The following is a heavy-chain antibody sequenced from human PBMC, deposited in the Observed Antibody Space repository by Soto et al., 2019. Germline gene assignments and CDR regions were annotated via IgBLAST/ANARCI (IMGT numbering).Heavy chain of an antibody. D-gene: IGHD6-19*01. Sequence: GGALRLPCSAPGFSLRWVGLHLVRQAPGKGLEWVGVTPFNENRKYYGDSVRGRFTISRDNSRNTVYLEMNTLRADDTAVYYCAKEESSGYYRTADYWGQGTPVTVSS. CDR3: AKEESSGYYRTADY. J-gene: IGHJ4*02. CDR1: GFSLRWVG. CDR2: TPFNENRK. V-gene: IGHV3-30*18.